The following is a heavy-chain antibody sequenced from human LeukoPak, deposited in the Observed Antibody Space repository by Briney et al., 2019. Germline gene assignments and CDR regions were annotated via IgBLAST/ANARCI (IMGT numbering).Heavy chain of an antibody. CDR2: FSGRGGGT. CDR3: ARGLSGYASSLGY. Sequence: GGSLRLSCAASGFSFSSHGMSWVRQAPGKGLEWVSAFSGRGGGTYYADSVKGRFTISRDNAKNTLYLQMNSLRAEDTAVYYCARGLSGYASSLGYWGQGTLVTVSA. V-gene: IGHV3-23*01. J-gene: IGHJ4*02. CDR1: GFSFSSHG. D-gene: IGHD6-6*01.